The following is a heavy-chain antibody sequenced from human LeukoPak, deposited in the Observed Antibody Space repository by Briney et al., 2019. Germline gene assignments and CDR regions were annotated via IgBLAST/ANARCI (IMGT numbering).Heavy chain of an antibody. CDR3: AKKFEPAYRKSRLVYYYYYYMDV. J-gene: IGHJ6*03. CDR1: GFTFSSYA. CDR2: ISASGDRT. Sequence: PGGSLRLSCAASGFTFSSYAMSWVRQAPGKGLEWVSSISASGDRTYYADSVKGRFTVSRDNSKNTVYLQMNSLRAEDTAVYYCAKKFEPAYRKSRLVYYYYYYMDVWGKGTTVTVSS. V-gene: IGHV3-23*01. D-gene: IGHD1-14*01.